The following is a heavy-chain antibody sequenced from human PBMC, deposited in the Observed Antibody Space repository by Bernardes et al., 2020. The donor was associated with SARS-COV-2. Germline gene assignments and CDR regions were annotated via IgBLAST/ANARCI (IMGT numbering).Heavy chain of an antibody. CDR1: DKSFSGHY. Sequence: SETLSLTCAVSDKSFSGHYWSWIRQAPGKGLDWIGEINQSGSTKYNPSLKSRVVLSVEASKNQFSLRLTSVTAADTALYYCAGGIEDTSTPDFDYWGQGALVTVSS. D-gene: IGHD2-15*01. V-gene: IGHV4-34*01. CDR2: INQSGST. J-gene: IGHJ4*02. CDR3: AGGIEDTSTPDFDY.